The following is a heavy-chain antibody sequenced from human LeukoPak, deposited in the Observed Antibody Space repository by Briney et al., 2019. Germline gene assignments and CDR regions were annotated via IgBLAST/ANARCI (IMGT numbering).Heavy chain of an antibody. D-gene: IGHD3-22*01. CDR3: AKQYYYDSSGPPPGAFDI. V-gene: IGHV3-30*02. J-gene: IGHJ3*02. CDR1: GFTFSSYG. Sequence: GGSLRLSCAASGFTFSSYGMHWVRQAPGKGLEWVAFIRYDGSNKYYADSVKGRFTISRDNSKNTLYLQMNSLRAEDTAVYYCAKQYYYDSSGPPPGAFDIWGRGTMVTVSS. CDR2: IRYDGSNK.